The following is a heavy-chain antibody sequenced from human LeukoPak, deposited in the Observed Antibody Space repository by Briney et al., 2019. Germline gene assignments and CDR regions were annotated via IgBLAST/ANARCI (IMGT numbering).Heavy chain of an antibody. CDR3: ARHRFFDWLSPFDY. CDR2: IYYSGST. CDR1: GGSISSSSSY. Sequence: PSETLSLTCTVSGGSISSSSSYWGWIRQPPGKGLEWFGGIYYSGSTYYNPSLKSRVTISADTSKNQFSLKLSSVTAADTAVYYWARHRFFDWLSPFDYWGRGTLVTVSS. V-gene: IGHV4-39*01. D-gene: IGHD3-9*01. J-gene: IGHJ4*02.